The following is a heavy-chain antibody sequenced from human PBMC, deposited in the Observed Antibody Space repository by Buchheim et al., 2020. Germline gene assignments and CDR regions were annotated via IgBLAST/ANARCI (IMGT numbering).Heavy chain of an antibody. J-gene: IGHJ4*02. Sequence: QVQLQESGPGLVKPSETLSLTCTVSGGSISSYYWSWIRQPPGKGLEWIGYIYYSGSTNYNPSLKSRVTTSVDTSKNQFSLKLSSVTAADTAVYYCARLSFGYGISYWGQGTL. CDR2: IYYSGST. CDR1: GGSISSYY. V-gene: IGHV4-59*08. D-gene: IGHD3-16*01. CDR3: ARLSFGYGISY.